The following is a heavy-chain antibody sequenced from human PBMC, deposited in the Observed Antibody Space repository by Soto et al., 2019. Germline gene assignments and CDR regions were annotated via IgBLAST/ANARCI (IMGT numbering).Heavy chain of an antibody. Sequence: SETLSLTCAVSGCSISSGGYSWSWILQPPGKGLEWIGYIYHSGSTYYNPSLKSRVTISVDRSKNQFSLKLSSVTAADTAVYYSARVPDRCGQATLVTVAS. CDR1: GCSISSGGYS. D-gene: IGHD2-2*01. J-gene: IGHJ5*02. CDR2: IYHSGST. CDR3: ARVPDR. V-gene: IGHV4-30-2*01.